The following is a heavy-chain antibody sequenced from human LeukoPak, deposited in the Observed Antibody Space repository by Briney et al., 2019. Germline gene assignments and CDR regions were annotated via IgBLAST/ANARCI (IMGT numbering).Heavy chain of an antibody. CDR3: ARLHYGGNYYYYYMDV. CDR2: IYHSGST. D-gene: IGHD4-23*01. J-gene: IGHJ6*03. CDR1: GYSISSGYY. Sequence: PSETLSLTCTVSGYSISSGYYWGWIRQPPGKGLEWIGSIYHSGSTYYNPSLKSRVTISVDTSKNQFSLKLSSVTAADTAVYYCARLHYGGNYYYYYMDVWGKGTTVTISS. V-gene: IGHV4-38-2*02.